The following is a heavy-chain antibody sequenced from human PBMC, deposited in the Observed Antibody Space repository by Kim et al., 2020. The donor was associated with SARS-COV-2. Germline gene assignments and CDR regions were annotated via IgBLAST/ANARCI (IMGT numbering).Heavy chain of an antibody. CDR2: IKSKTDGGTT. V-gene: IGHV3-15*01. CDR3: TTDGALGYDSSGYYYVMFAFYY. CDR1: GFTFSNAW. D-gene: IGHD3-22*01. J-gene: IGHJ4*02. Sequence: GGSLRLSCAASGFTFSNAWMSWVRQAPGKGLEWVGRIKSKTDGGTTDYAAPVKGRFTISRDDSKNTLYLQMNSLKTEDTAVYYCTTDGALGYDSSGYYYVMFAFYYWGPGTLVTVS.